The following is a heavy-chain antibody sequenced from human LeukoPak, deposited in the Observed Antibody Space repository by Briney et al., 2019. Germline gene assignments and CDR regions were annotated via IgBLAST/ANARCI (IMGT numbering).Heavy chain of an antibody. D-gene: IGHD3-3*01. J-gene: IGHJ4*02. V-gene: IGHV3-48*04. CDR1: GFTFSSYS. CDR2: TSISSSTI. Sequence: GGSLRLSCAASGFTFSSYSMNWVRQAPGKGLEWVSHTSISSSTIYYADSVKGRFTISRDNAKNSLYLQMNSLRVEDTAVYYCARAWGNDYDLNYWGQGTLVTVSS. CDR3: ARAWGNDYDLNY.